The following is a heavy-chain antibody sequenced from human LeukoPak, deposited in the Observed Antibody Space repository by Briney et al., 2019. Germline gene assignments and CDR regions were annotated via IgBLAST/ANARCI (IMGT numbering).Heavy chain of an antibody. V-gene: IGHV1-69*06. J-gene: IGHJ4*02. D-gene: IGHD3-10*01. CDR2: IIPIFGTA. Sequence: SVKVSCKASGGSFRDYAISWVRQAPGQGLEWMGGIIPIFGTANYAQKFQGRVTITADKSTSTAYMELSSLRSEDTAVYYCARVSTMVRGVTHFDYWGQGTLVTVSS. CDR3: ARVSTMVRGVTHFDY. CDR1: GGSFRDYA.